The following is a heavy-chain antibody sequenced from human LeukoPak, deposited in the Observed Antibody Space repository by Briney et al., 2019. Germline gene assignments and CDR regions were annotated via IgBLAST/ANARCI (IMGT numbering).Heavy chain of an antibody. CDR2: TYHRSTWYD. CDR3: TREVAGTGGFDY. Sequence: SQTLSLTCAISGDSVSSNNAAWIWIRQSPSRGLEWLGRTYHRSTWYDDYVVFVRSRLTITPDISKNQVSLQLNSVTPEDTAVYYCTREVAGTGGFDYWGQGITVTVSS. J-gene: IGHJ4*02. CDR1: GDSVSSNNAA. V-gene: IGHV6-1*01. D-gene: IGHD6-13*01.